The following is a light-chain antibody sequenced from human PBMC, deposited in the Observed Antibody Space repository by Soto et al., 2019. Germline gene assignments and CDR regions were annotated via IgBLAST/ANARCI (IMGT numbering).Light chain of an antibody. CDR3: CSYAGRTTWV. Sequence: QSALTQPASVSGSPGQSITISCTGTSSDVGNSNFVSWYQHHPGKAPKLMIYEGTKLSSGVSNRFSGSKSGNTASLTISGLQAEAEADYYCCSYAGRTTWVFGGGTQLTVL. V-gene: IGLV2-23*01. CDR1: SSDVGNSNF. J-gene: IGLJ3*02. CDR2: EGT.